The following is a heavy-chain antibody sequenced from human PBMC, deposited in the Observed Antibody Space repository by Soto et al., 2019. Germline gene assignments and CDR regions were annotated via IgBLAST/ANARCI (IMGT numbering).Heavy chain of an antibody. D-gene: IGHD5-18*01. V-gene: IGHV4-39*01. J-gene: IGHJ6*02. CDR2: IYYSGST. Sequence: QLQLQESGPGLVKPSETLSLTCTVSGGSISSSSYYWGWIRQPPGKGLEWIGSIYYSGSTYYNPSLKSRVTISVETSKNQCSRKLSSVTAADTAVYYCASVDTAMVTLGIEDYYYYGMDVWGQGTTVTVSS. CDR1: GGSISSSSYY. CDR3: ASVDTAMVTLGIEDYYYYGMDV.